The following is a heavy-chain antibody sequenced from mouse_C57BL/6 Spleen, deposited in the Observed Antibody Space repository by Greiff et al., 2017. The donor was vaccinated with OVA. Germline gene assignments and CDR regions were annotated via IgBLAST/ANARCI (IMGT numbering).Heavy chain of an antibody. CDR2: IDPETGGT. J-gene: IGHJ2*01. Sequence: QVQLQQSGAELVRPGASVTLSCKASGYTFTDYEMHWVKQTPVHGLEWIGAIDPETGGTAYNQKFKGKAILTAGKSSSTAYMELRSLTSEDSAVYYCTRDYGSYFDYWGQGTTLTVSS. CDR1: GYTFTDYE. V-gene: IGHV1-15*01. CDR3: TRDYGSYFDY. D-gene: IGHD1-1*01.